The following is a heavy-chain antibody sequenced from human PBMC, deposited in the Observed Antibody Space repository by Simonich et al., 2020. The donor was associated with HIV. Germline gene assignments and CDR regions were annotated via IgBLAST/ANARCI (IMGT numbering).Heavy chain of an antibody. D-gene: IGHD6-13*01. CDR3: ARGAPGVAAAREVWFDP. Sequence: QVQLQQWGAGLVKPSETLSLTCAVYGGSFSGYYWTWIRQPPGKGLEWIGEINHSGRTNYNPSHKSRAIISVEASKNQFSLKLRSGTAADTAVYYCARGAPGVAAAREVWFDPWGQGTLVTVSS. CDR1: GGSFSGYY. J-gene: IGHJ5*02. V-gene: IGHV4-34*02. CDR2: INHSGRT.